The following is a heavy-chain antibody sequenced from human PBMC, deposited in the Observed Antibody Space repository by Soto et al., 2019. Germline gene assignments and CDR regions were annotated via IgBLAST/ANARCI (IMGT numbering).Heavy chain of an antibody. Sequence: SLTCTVSGGSISSYYWSWIRQPAGKGLEWIGRIYTSGSTNYNPSLKSRVTMSVDTSKNQFSLKLSSVTAADTAVYYCARGSPPSLNYGMDVWGQGTTVTVSS. CDR2: IYTSGST. J-gene: IGHJ6*02. D-gene: IGHD3-10*01. CDR3: ARGSPPSLNYGMDV. V-gene: IGHV4-4*07. CDR1: GGSISSYY.